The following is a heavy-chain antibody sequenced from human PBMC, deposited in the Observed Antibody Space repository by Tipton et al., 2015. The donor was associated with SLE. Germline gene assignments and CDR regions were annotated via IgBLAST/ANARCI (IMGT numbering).Heavy chain of an antibody. V-gene: IGHV4-34*01. CDR3: ARQYSSSSYFDY. CDR2: INHSGST. Sequence: TLSLTCAVYGGSFSGYYWSWIRQPPGKGLEWIGEINHSGSTNYNPSLKSRVTISVDTSKNQFSLKLSSVTAADTAVYYCARQYSSSSYFDYWGQGTLVTVSS. J-gene: IGHJ4*02. D-gene: IGHD6-6*01. CDR1: GGSFSGYY.